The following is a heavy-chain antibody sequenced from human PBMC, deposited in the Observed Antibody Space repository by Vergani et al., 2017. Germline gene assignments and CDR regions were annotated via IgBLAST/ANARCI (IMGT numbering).Heavy chain of an antibody. CDR3: ASLGGGCSGGSCSPNWSFYYMDV. V-gene: IGHV1-69*01. CDR2: IIPIFGTA. D-gene: IGHD2-15*01. J-gene: IGHJ6*03. CDR1: GGTFSSYA. Sequence: QVQLVQSGAEVKKPGSSVKVSCKASGGTFSSYAISWVRQAPGQGLEWMGGIIPIFGTANYAQKFQGRVTITADESTSTAYMELSSLRSEDTAVYYCASLGGGCSGGSCSPNWSFYYMDVWGKGATVTVS.